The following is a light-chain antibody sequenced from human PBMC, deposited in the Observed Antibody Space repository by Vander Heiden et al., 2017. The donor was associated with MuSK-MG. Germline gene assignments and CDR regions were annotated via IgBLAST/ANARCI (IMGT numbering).Light chain of an antibody. V-gene: IGLV2-11*02. CDR3: GSYEGSHNCWV. J-gene: IGLJ3*02. CDR1: RSDVGVYNY. CDR2: DVS. Sequence: SALHQPRSVSGSPSPSVTISCPVPRSDVGVYNYVSCSPHHPIKAPNLLIYDVSKRPSGVPDRFSGSNSGTTATVTTSGLQAEDVADYYCGSYEGSHNCWVFGGGTKRTVL.